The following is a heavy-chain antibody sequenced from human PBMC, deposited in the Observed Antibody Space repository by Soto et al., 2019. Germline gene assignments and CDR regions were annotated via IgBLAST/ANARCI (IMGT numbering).Heavy chain of an antibody. CDR1: GYTFTSYA. CDR2: INAGNGNT. D-gene: IGHD3-3*01. Sequence: ASVKVSCKASGYTFTSYAMHWVRQAPGQRLEWMGWINAGNGNTKYSQKFQGRVTITRDTSASTAYMELSSLRSEDTAVYYCARSTIFGVVIINGPLDYWGQGTRVTVSS. CDR3: ARSTIFGVVIINGPLDY. V-gene: IGHV1-3*01. J-gene: IGHJ4*02.